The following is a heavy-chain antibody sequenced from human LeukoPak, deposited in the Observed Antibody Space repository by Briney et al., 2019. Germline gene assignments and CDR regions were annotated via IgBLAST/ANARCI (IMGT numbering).Heavy chain of an antibody. V-gene: IGHV3-30*04. Sequence: GRSLRLSCAASGFTFSSYAMHWVRQAPGKGLEWVAVISYDGSNKYYADSVKGRFTISGDNSKNTLYLQMNSLRAEDTAVYYCATCRCPEAAFQHWGQGTLVTVSS. J-gene: IGHJ1*01. D-gene: IGHD6-19*01. CDR1: GFTFSSYA. CDR3: ATCRCPEAAFQH. CDR2: ISYDGSNK.